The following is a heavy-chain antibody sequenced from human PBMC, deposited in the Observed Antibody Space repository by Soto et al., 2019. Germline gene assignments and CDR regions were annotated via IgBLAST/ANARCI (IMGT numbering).Heavy chain of an antibody. Sequence: PGGSLRLSCAASRFTFSTYSISWVRQAPGKGLEWVSGISGGGVDTSYADSVRGRFTCSRDNPKNTLYLQMNSLRAEDTALYYCAKSLFGGPDIWGQGTMVTVSS. V-gene: IGHV3-23*01. J-gene: IGHJ3*02. CDR3: AKSLFGGPDI. D-gene: IGHD2-15*01. CDR1: RFTFSTYS. CDR2: ISGGGVDT.